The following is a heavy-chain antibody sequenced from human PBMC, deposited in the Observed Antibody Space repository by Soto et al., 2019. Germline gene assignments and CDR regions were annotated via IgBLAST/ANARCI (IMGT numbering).Heavy chain of an antibody. CDR1: GGTFSSYA. D-gene: IGHD1-20*01. CDR2: IIPIFGTA. CDR3: ARSRRYNWNGYYYGMDV. Sequence: ASVKVSCKASGGTFSSYAFSWVRQAPGQGLEWMGGIIPIFGTANYAQKFQGRVTITADESTSTAYMELSSLRSEDTAVYYCARSRRYNWNGYYYGMDVWGQGTTVTVSS. J-gene: IGHJ6*02. V-gene: IGHV1-69*13.